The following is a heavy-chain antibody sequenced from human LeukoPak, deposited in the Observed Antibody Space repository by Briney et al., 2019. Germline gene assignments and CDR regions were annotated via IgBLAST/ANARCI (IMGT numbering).Heavy chain of an antibody. CDR2: INHSGST. V-gene: IGHV4-34*01. CDR1: GGSFSGYY. CDR3: ARDSGPNIDY. Sequence: PSETLSLTCAVYGGSFSGYYWSWIRQPPGKGLEWIGEINHSGSTNYNPSLKSRVTISVDTSKNQFSLKLSSVTAADTAFYYCARDSGPNIDYWGQGTLVTVSS. D-gene: IGHD3-10*01. J-gene: IGHJ4*02.